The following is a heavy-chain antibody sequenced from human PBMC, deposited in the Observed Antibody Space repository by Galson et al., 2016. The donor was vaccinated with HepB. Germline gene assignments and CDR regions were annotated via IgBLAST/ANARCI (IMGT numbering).Heavy chain of an antibody. CDR3: AGVVETSKLGAADF. D-gene: IGHD3-16*01. CDR2: IDWDDDD. J-gene: IGHJ4*02. CDR1: GFSLSTTAMC. V-gene: IGHV2-70*11. Sequence: PALVKPTQTLTLTCTISGFSLSTTAMCVIWVRQPPGKALEWLARIDWDDDDYYNTSLETRLTISTDTSKSRVVLTISNVDPLATATYYCAGVVETSKLGAADFWGQGTLVTVSS.